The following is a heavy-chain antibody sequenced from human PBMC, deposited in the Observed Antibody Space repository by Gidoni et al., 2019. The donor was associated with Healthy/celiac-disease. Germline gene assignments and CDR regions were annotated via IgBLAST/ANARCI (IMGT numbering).Heavy chain of an antibody. CDR3: ARDLPSSRDYGDYDYYYGMDV. CDR1: GYTFTSYA. V-gene: IGHV1-3*01. J-gene: IGHJ6*02. Sequence: QVQLVQSGAEVKKPEASVKVSCKASGYTFTSYAMHWGRQAPGQRLEWMGWINAGNGNTKYTQKFQGRVTITRNTSASKAYMELSSLRSEDTAVYYCARDLPSSRDYGDYDYYYGMDVWGQGTTVTVSS. D-gene: IGHD4-17*01. CDR2: INAGNGNT.